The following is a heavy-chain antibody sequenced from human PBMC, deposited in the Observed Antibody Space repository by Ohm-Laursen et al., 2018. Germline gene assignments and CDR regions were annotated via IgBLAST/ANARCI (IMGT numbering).Heavy chain of an antibody. J-gene: IGHJ6*02. CDR3: ASLKPPLYYYGMDV. V-gene: IGHV3-23*01. CDR2: ITDSGGST. Sequence: SLRLSCSASGFTFSNHAMSWVRQALGKGLEWVSGITDSGGSTYYADSVKGRFTISRDNSKNTLYLQMSSLRAEDTAVYYCASLKPPLYYYGMDVWGQGTTVTVSS. CDR1: GFTFSNHA.